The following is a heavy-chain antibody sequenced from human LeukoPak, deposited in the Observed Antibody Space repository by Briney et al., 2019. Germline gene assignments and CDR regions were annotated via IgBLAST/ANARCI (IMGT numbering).Heavy chain of an antibody. CDR2: IYYSGST. J-gene: IGHJ4*02. CDR3: AREEVLYYFDY. D-gene: IGHD2-15*01. V-gene: IGHV4-59*01. Sequence: SETLSLTCAVYGGSFSGYYWSWIRQPPGKGLEWIGYIYYSGSTNYNPSLKSRVTISVDTSKNQFSLKLSSVTAADTAVYYRAREEVLYYFDYWGQGTLVTVSS. CDR1: GGSFSGYY.